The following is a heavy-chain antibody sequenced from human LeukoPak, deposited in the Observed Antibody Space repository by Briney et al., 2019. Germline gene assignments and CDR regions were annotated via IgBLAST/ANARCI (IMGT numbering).Heavy chain of an antibody. CDR3: ASATRFGEAWFDP. J-gene: IGHJ5*02. Sequence: ASVKVSCKASGGTFSSYAISWVRQAPGQGLEWMGWINPNSGGTNYAQKFQGRVTMTRDTSISTAYMELSRLRSDDTAVYYCASATRFGEAWFDPWGQETLVTVSS. CDR2: INPNSGGT. CDR1: GGTFSSYA. V-gene: IGHV1-2*02. D-gene: IGHD3-10*01.